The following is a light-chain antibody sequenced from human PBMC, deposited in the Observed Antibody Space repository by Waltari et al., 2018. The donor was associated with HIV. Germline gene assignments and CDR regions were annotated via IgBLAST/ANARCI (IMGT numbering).Light chain of an antibody. Sequence: DIQMTQSPSTLSASVGDRVTITCRASQDIANWLAWYQQKSGKAPKLLIYKTSILEYGVPSRFSGSASGTGFTLTIGSLQPDDFATYYCQQYSSDFYTFGQGTKLEIK. V-gene: IGKV1-5*03. CDR2: KTS. CDR3: QQYSSDFYT. J-gene: IGKJ2*01. CDR1: QDIANW.